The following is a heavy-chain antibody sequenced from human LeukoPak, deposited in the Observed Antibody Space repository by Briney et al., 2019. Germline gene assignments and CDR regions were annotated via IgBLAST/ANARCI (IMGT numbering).Heavy chain of an antibody. CDR3: VQEGPRGLSFDV. CDR1: GVTFSSYV. V-gene: IGHV3-23*01. J-gene: IGHJ3*01. CDR2: ISGSGGGT. Sequence: PGGSLRLSCEASGVTFSSYVMSWVRQAPGKGPEWVSGISGSGGGTYYADFVKGRFAISRDNSKNTLYLQMNSLRAEDAAVYYCVQEGPRGLSFDVWVQGTKVTVSS.